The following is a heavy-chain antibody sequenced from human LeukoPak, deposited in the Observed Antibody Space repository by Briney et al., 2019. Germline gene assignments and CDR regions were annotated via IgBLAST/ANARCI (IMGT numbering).Heavy chain of an antibody. V-gene: IGHV3-48*02. CDR3: ARAVGNYYGSSSGYWYFDL. D-gene: IGHD3-22*01. Sequence: GGSLGLSCAASGFTLSLYSMNWVRQAPGKGLQWLSYISSNTATIYYADSVEGRFTISRDNAKNSLFLQMNSLTDEDTAVYFCARAVGNYYGSSSGYWYFDLWGRGSLVTVSS. CDR1: GFTLSLYS. J-gene: IGHJ2*01. CDR2: ISSNTATI.